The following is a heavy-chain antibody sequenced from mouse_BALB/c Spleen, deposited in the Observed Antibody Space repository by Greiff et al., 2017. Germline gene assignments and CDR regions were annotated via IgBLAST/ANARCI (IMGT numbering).Heavy chain of an antibody. CDR1: GYTFTSYW. D-gene: IGHD2-12*01. CDR2: INPSTGYT. Sequence: VQRVESGAELAKPGASVKMSCKASGYTFTSYWMHWVKQRPGQGLEWIGYINPSTGYTGYNQKFKDKATLTADKSSSTAYMQLSSLTSEDSAVYYCARYDLVAYWGQGTLVTVSA. CDR3: ARYDLVAY. V-gene: IGHV1-7*01. J-gene: IGHJ3*01.